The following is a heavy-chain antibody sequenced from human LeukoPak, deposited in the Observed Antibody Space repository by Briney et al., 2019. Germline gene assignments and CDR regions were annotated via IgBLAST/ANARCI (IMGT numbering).Heavy chain of an antibody. Sequence: ASVKISCKVSGYTFTDYYMHWVQQAPGKGLEWMGLVDPEDGETIYAEKFQGRVTITADKSTNTAYMELSSLRSEDTALYYCAGQGSFGETLYGMDVWGQGTTVTVSS. CDR1: GYTFTDYY. V-gene: IGHV1-69-2*01. CDR3: AGQGSFGETLYGMDV. D-gene: IGHD3-10*01. CDR2: VDPEDGET. J-gene: IGHJ6*02.